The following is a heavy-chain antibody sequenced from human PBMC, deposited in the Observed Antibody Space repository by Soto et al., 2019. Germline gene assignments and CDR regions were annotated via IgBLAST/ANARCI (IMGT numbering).Heavy chain of an antibody. J-gene: IGHJ4*02. CDR3: AREVDYGDYVYDY. D-gene: IGHD4-17*01. V-gene: IGHV1-69*08. Sequence: QVQLVQSGAEVKKPGSSVKVSCKASGGTFSSYTISWLRQAPGQGLEWMGRIIPILGIANYAQKFQGRVTITADKSTSTAYMELSSLRSEDTAVYCCAREVDYGDYVYDYWGQGTLVTVSS. CDR1: GGTFSSYT. CDR2: IIPILGIA.